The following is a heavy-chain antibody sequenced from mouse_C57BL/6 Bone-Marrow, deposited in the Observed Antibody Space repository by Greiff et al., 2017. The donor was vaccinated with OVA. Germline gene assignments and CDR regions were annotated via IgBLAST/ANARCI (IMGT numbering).Heavy chain of an antibody. J-gene: IGHJ3*01. CDR3: ARERNYDEAWFAY. D-gene: IGHD2-4*01. CDR1: GYSITSGYY. CDR2: ISYDGSN. Sequence: EVKLVESGPGLVKPSQSLSLTCSVTGYSITSGYYWNWIRQFPGNKLEWMGYISYDGSNNYNPSLKNRISITRDTSKNQFFLKLNSVTTEDTATYYCARERNYDEAWFAYWGQGTLVTVSA. V-gene: IGHV3-6*01.